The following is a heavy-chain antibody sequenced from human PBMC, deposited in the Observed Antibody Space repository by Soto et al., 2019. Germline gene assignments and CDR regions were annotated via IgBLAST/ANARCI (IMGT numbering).Heavy chain of an antibody. CDR3: ARDSTRGGVY. D-gene: IGHD2-2*01. CDR1: GGSISSGGYY. CDR2: IYYSGST. Sequence: PSETLSLTCTVSGGSISSGGYYWSWIRQHPGKGLEWIGYIYYSGSTYYNPSLKSRVTISVDTSKNQFPLKLSSVTAADTAVYYCARDSTRGGVYWGQGTLVTAPQ. V-gene: IGHV4-31*03. J-gene: IGHJ4*02.